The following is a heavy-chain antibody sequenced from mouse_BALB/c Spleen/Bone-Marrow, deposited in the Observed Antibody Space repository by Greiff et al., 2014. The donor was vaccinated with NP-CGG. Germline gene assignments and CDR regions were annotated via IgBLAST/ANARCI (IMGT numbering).Heavy chain of an antibody. V-gene: IGHV1-5*01. D-gene: IGHD2-4*01. J-gene: IGHJ4*01. CDR2: IYPGNSDT. Sequence: VPLQQSGTVLARPGASVKMSCKASGYSFTSYWMHWVKQRPGQGLEWIGAIYPGNSDTSYNQKFKGKAKLTAVSSASTAYMELSSLTNEDSAVYYCTRSPTMITTYSGAMDYWGQGTSVTVSA. CDR1: GYSFTSYW. CDR3: TRSPTMITTYSGAMDY.